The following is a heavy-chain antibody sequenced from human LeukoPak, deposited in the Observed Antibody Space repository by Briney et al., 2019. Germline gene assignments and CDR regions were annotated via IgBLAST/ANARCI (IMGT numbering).Heavy chain of an antibody. D-gene: IGHD2-15*01. J-gene: IGHJ4*02. CDR3: ARGRDQPNTRYCDH. CDR2: IIPFFGSA. CDR1: GYTLTELS. V-gene: IGHV1-69*05. Sequence: GASVKVSCKVSGYTLTELSMHWVRQAPGQGLEWMGGIIPFFGSANYAQKFRGRLTITTDESTFTSYMELSSLRYEDTAVYYCARGRDQPNTRYCDHWGQGTLVTVSS.